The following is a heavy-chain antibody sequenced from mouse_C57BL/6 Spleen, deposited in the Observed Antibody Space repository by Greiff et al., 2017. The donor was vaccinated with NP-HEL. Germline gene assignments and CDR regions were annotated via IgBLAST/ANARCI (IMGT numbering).Heavy chain of an antibody. CDR2: IYPSDSET. Sequence: QVQLQQPGAELVRPGSSVKLSCKASGYTFTSYWMDWVKQRPGQGLEWIGNIYPSDSETHYNQKFKDKATLTVDKSSSTAYMQLSSLTSEDSAVYYCARSSGSYAFDYWGQGTSVTVSS. V-gene: IGHV1-61*01. J-gene: IGHJ4*01. CDR1: GYTFTSYW. D-gene: IGHD3-2*02. CDR3: ARSSGSYAFDY.